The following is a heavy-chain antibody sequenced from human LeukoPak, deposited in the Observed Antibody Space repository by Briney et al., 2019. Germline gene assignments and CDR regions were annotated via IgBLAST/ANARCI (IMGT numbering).Heavy chain of an antibody. CDR3: AKELESSGWIDY. CDR1: GFTFSSYW. Sequence: PGGSLRLSCAASGFTFSSYWMHWVRQAPGKGLVWVSRINSDGSSTSYADSVKGRFTISRDNAKNSLYLQMNSLRAEDTALYYCAKELESSGWIDYWGQGTLVTVSS. J-gene: IGHJ4*02. D-gene: IGHD6-19*01. CDR2: INSDGSST. V-gene: IGHV3-74*01.